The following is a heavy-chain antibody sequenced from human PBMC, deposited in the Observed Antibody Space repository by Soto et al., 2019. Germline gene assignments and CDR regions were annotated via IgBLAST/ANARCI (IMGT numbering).Heavy chain of an antibody. CDR3: ARGRYGDY. CDR1: GYTFTSYG. Sequence: QVHLVQSGAEVKKPGASVKVSCKSSGYTFTSYGITWVRQAPGQGLEWMGWISAHNGNTDYAQKLQGRVSVTRDTSKSTAYMELRSLRSDYTAVYYCARGRYGDYWGQGALVIVSS. CDR2: ISAHNGNT. J-gene: IGHJ4*02. D-gene: IGHD1-1*01. V-gene: IGHV1-18*01.